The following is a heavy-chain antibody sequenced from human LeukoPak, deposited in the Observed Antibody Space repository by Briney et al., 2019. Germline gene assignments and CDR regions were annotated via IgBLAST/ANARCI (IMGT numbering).Heavy chain of an antibody. CDR2: ISAYNGNT. CDR1: GYTFTSYG. J-gene: IGHJ4*02. Sequence: ASVKVSCKASGYTFTSYGISWVRQAPGQGLEWMGWISAYNGNTNYAQKLQGRVTMTKDTSTSTAYMELRSLRSDDTAVYYCARDEYSSSSGRRLHFDYWGQGTLVTVSS. CDR3: ARDEYSSSSGRRLHFDY. V-gene: IGHV1-18*01. D-gene: IGHD6-6*01.